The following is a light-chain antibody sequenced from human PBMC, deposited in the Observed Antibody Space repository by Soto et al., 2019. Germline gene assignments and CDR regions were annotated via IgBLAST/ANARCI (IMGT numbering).Light chain of an antibody. CDR3: QQYRSWPSGT. CDR2: GAS. V-gene: IGKV3-15*01. CDR1: QSVRSN. J-gene: IGKJ1*01. Sequence: EIVMTQSPATLSVSPGERATLSCRASQSVRSNLAWYQQRPGQAPRLLIYGASTRAAGIPARFSGSGSGTEFTLTISSLQSEDFAVYYCQQYRSWPSGTFGQGTKVEIK.